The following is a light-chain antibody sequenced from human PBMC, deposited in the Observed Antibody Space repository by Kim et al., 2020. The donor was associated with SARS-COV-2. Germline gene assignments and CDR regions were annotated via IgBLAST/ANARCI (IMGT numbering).Light chain of an antibody. CDR1: QSVLYRSNNKNY. Sequence: DIVMTQSPDSLAVSLGERATINCKSSQSVLYRSNNKNYLTWYQQKPGQPPKLLIFWASTRESGVPDRFSGSRSGTDFTLTISSLQAEDVAVYYCQQYYSSPPTFGQGTKVDIK. CDR2: WAS. CDR3: QQYYSSPPT. V-gene: IGKV4-1*01. J-gene: IGKJ1*01.